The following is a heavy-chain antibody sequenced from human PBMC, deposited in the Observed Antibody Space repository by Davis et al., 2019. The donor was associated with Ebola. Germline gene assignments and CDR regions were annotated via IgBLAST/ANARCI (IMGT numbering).Heavy chain of an antibody. CDR3: ARAHSGGYGVLLVYYYYGMDV. D-gene: IGHD1-26*01. CDR1: GFTFSSYS. J-gene: IGHJ6*02. Sequence: GGSLRLSCAASGFTFSSYSMNWVRQAPGKGLEWVSYISSSSSTIYYADSVKGRFTISRDNAKNSLYLQMNSLRDEDTAVYYCARAHSGGYGVLLVYYYYGMDVWGQGTTVTVSS. CDR2: ISSSSSTI. V-gene: IGHV3-48*02.